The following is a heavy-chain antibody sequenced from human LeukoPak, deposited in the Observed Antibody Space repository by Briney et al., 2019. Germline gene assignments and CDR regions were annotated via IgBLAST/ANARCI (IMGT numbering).Heavy chain of an antibody. CDR3: ARSDPDYYGTGSFLDD. J-gene: IGHJ4*02. CDR1: GYSISSGYY. V-gene: IGHV4-38-2*01. Sequence: LETLSLSCAVSGYSISSGYYWGWTRQPPGKGLEWIGSNYHSGSTYYNPSLKSRVTISVDTSKNQFSLKLSSVATADPAVYYLARSDPDYYGTGSFLDDCRQGTLVTVSS. D-gene: IGHD3-10*01. CDR2: NYHSGST.